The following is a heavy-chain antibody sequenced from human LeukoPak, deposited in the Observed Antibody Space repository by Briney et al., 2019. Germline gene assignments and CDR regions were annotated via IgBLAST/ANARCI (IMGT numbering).Heavy chain of an antibody. CDR2: IIPILGIA. J-gene: IGHJ4*02. V-gene: IGHV1-69*02. CDR1: GGTFSSYI. CDR3: ASTYSSSSGASFDY. D-gene: IGHD6-6*01. Sequence: SVKVSXKASGGTFSSYIFSWVRQAPGQGLEWMGRIIPILGIANYAQKFQGRVTITADKSTSTAYMELSSLRSEDTGVYYCASTYSSSSGASFDYWGQGTLVTVSS.